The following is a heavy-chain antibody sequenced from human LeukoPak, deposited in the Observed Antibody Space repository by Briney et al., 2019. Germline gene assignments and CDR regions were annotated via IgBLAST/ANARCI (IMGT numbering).Heavy chain of an antibody. Sequence: GESLKISCTGSEYTFSSYWIGWVRQMPGRGLEWMGIIYPGDSDTRYSPSFQGQVTISADKSISTAYLQWSSLKASDTAMYYCARRAVVTPRYYFDYWGQGTLVTVSS. CDR1: EYTFSSYW. J-gene: IGHJ4*02. CDR3: ARRAVVTPRYYFDY. CDR2: IYPGDSDT. D-gene: IGHD4-23*01. V-gene: IGHV5-51*01.